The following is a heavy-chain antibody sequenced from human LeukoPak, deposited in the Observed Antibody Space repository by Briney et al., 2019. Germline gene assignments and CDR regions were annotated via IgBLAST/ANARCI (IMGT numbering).Heavy chain of an antibody. V-gene: IGHV4-34*01. CDR1: VASLSGYY. J-gene: IGHJ5*02. Sequence: PSETLSLTCAVSVASLSGYYWNWIRQPPGKGLEWIGEINDFGTTNYNSSLRSRLTMSVDLSKKQFSLYLTSVTAADTAVYYCTRDRSGDNHGSLLPGFDPWGQGTLVTVSS. CDR3: TRDRSGDNHGSLLPGFDP. D-gene: IGHD5-18*01. CDR2: INDFGTT.